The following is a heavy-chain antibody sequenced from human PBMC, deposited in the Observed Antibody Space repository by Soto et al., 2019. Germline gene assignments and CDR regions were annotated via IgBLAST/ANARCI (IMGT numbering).Heavy chain of an antibody. D-gene: IGHD3-10*01. CDR2: IIPIFGTA. Sequence: SVKVSCKASGGTFSSYAISWVRQAPGQGLEWMGGIIPIFGTANYAQKFQGRVTITADTSTDTAYMELSSLRSEDTAVYYCAGPGSGAFESWGQGSLVTVSS. V-gene: IGHV1-69*06. J-gene: IGHJ3*02. CDR1: GGTFSSYA. CDR3: AGPGSGAFES.